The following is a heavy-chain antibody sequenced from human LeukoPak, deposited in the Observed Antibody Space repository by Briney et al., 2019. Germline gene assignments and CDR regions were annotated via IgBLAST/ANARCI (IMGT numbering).Heavy chain of an antibody. CDR1: GFTFSSYG. Sequence: GGSLRLSCAASGFTFSSYGMSWVRQAPGKGLEWVSYISGSGGSTYYADSVKGRFTISRDNSKNTLYLQMNSLRAEDTAVYYCAREIGFWSGYYDYWGQGTLVTVSS. CDR2: ISGSGGST. J-gene: IGHJ4*02. V-gene: IGHV3-23*01. D-gene: IGHD3-3*01. CDR3: AREIGFWSGYYDY.